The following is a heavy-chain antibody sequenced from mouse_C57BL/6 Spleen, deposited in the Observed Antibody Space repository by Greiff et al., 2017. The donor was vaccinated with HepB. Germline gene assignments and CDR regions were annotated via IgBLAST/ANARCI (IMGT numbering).Heavy chain of an antibody. CDR3: SRGLLDY. D-gene: IGHD2-3*01. J-gene: IGHJ2*01. Sequence: EVKLMESGAELVRPGASVKLSCTASGFNIKDDYMHWVKQRPEQGLEWIGWIDPENGDTEYASKFQGKATITADTSSNTAYLQLSSLTSEDTAVYYCSRGLLDYWGQGTTLTVSS. V-gene: IGHV14-4*01. CDR1: GFNIKDDY. CDR2: IDPENGDT.